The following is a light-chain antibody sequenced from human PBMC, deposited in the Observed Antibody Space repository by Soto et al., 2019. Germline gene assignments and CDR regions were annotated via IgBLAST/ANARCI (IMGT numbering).Light chain of an antibody. CDR3: QQYGSSPWT. CDR1: QSVSSSQ. J-gene: IGKJ1*01. Sequence: EIVMTQSPATLSVSPGERATLSCRTSQSVSSSQLAWFQQKPGQAPRLLIYGASSRATGIPDRFSGSGSGTDFTLTISRLEPEDFAVYYCQQYGSSPWTFGQGTKVDIK. V-gene: IGKV3-20*01. CDR2: GAS.